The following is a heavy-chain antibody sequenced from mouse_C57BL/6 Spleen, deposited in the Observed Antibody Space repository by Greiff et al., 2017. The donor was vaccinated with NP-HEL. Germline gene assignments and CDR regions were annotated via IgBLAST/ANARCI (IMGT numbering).Heavy chain of an antibody. Sequence: DVQLVESGGDLVKPGGSLKLSCAASGFTFSSYGMSWVRQTPDKRLEWVATISSGGSYTYYPDSVKGRFTISRDNAKNTLYLQMSSLKSEDTAMYYCARQEPLDYWGQGTTLTVSA. CDR2: ISSGGSYT. V-gene: IGHV5-6*01. J-gene: IGHJ2*01. CDR1: GFTFSSYG. CDR3: ARQEPLDY.